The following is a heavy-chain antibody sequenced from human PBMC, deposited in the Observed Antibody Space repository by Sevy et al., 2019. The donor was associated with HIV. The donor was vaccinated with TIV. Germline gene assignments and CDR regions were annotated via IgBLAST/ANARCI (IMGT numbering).Heavy chain of an antibody. Sequence: ASVKVSCKASGYTFTGYYMHWVRQAPGQGLEWMGWINPNSGGTNYAQKFQGRVTMTRDTSISTAYMELSRLRSDDTAVYYCARDGPYDYVWGSYRLGMGYFDYWGQGTLVTVSS. D-gene: IGHD3-16*02. J-gene: IGHJ4*02. CDR1: GYTFTGYY. CDR3: ARDGPYDYVWGSYRLGMGYFDY. CDR2: INPNSGGT. V-gene: IGHV1-2*02.